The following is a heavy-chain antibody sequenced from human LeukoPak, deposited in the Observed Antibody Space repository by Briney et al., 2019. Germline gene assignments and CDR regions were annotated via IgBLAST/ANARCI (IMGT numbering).Heavy chain of an antibody. CDR3: ARGARWLQFTFDI. V-gene: IGHV3-11*01. Sequence: GGSLRLSCAVSGFSFSDFYMSWVRQAPGKGLDWVSYISSGGTTIYYADSVKGRFTISRDNDKNSLYLQMNSLRAEDTAVYYCARGARWLQFTFDIWGQGTMVSVSS. J-gene: IGHJ3*02. CDR1: GFSFSDFY. CDR2: ISSGGTTI. D-gene: IGHD5-24*01.